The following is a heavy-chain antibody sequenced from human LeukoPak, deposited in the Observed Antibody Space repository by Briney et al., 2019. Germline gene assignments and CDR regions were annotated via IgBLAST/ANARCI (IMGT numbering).Heavy chain of an antibody. CDR1: GYTFTSYD. V-gene: IGHV1-8*01. CDR3: ARGAVGYGDYFGKPSFDP. CDR2: MNPNSGNT. Sequence: ASVKVSCKASGYTFTSYDINWVRQATGQGLEWMGWMNPNSGNTGYAQKFQGRVTMTRNTSISTAYMELSSLRSEDMAVYYCARGAVGYGDYFGKPSFDPWGQGTLVTVSS. D-gene: IGHD4-17*01. J-gene: IGHJ5*02.